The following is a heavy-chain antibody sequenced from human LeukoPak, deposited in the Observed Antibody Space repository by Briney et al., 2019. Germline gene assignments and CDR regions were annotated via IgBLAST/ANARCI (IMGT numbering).Heavy chain of an antibody. J-gene: IGHJ5*02. CDR1: GFTFSSYA. Sequence: GSLRLSCAASGFTFSSYAMSWVRQAPGKGLEWVSAISGSGGSTYYADSVKGRFTISRDNSKNTLYLQMNSLRAEDTAVYYCAKSPYYYDSSGQLGAKDNWFDPWGQGTLVTVSS. CDR3: AKSPYYYDSSGQLGAKDNWFDP. CDR2: ISGSGGST. V-gene: IGHV3-23*01. D-gene: IGHD3-22*01.